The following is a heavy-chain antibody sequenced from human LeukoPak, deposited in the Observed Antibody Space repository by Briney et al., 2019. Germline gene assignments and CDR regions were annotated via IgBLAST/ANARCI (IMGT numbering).Heavy chain of an antibody. CDR3: VRGWSGDYFDY. CDR1: GDSVSSGTYY. V-gene: IGHV4-61*02. Sequence: SETLSLTCIVSGDSVSSGTYYWTWLRQPAGKGLEWIGRIHTSGNTNYSPSLKSRVTISRDTSKNQFSLRLTSVTAADTAVYYCVRGWSGDYFDYWGQGTLVTVSS. J-gene: IGHJ4*02. CDR2: IHTSGNT. D-gene: IGHD3-3*01.